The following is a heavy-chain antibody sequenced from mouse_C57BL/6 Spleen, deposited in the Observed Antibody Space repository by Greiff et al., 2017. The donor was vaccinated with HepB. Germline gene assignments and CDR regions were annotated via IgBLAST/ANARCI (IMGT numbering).Heavy chain of an antibody. D-gene: IGHD1-1*01. V-gene: IGHV1-81*01. Sequence: QVQLKESGAELARPGASVKLSCKASGYTFTSYGISWVKQRTGQGLEWIGEIYPRSGNTYYNEKFKGKATLTADKSSSTAYMELRSLTSEDSAVYFCARGITTVVAWYFDVWGTGTTVTVSS. J-gene: IGHJ1*03. CDR3: ARGITTVVAWYFDV. CDR2: IYPRSGNT. CDR1: GYTFTSYG.